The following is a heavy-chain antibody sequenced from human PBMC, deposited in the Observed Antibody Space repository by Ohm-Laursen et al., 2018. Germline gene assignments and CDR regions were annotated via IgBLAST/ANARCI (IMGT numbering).Heavy chain of an antibody. Sequence: SLRLSCTASGFIFRNFGMHWVRQAPGKGLEWVSYISSGGITIDYADSVKGRFTISRDFANNSLFLQMNSLRAEDTAVYYCARIRLVAHYYGLDLWGQGTTVTVSS. D-gene: IGHD3-16*01. CDR3: ARIRLVAHYYGLDL. J-gene: IGHJ6*02. V-gene: IGHV3-48*03. CDR2: ISSGGITI. CDR1: GFIFRNFG.